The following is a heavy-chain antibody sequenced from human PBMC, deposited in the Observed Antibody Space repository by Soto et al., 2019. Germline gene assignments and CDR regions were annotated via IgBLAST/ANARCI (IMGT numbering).Heavy chain of an antibody. CDR1: GFTFTSSF. D-gene: IGHD3-22*01. CDR2: IVVGSGNT. V-gene: IGHV1-58*02. J-gene: IGHJ4*02. CDR3: AADLPATDRPLDY. Sequence: QMQLVQSGPEVKKPGTSVKVSCTASGFTFTSSFMHWVRQARGQRLEWIGWIVVGSGNTNYAQKFQERVTISRDMSTSTAYMELSSLRSEDTAIYYCAADLPATDRPLDYWAQGTLVTVSS.